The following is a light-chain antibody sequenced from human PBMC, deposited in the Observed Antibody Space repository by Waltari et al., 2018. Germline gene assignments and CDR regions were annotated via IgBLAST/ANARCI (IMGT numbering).Light chain of an antibody. V-gene: IGKV3-20*01. J-gene: IGKJ2*01. CDR1: QSVSNNN. CDR3: QLYGSSPGDT. Sequence: EIVLTQSPGTLPLSPGERATLSCRASQSVSNNNLAWYQQKPGQPPRLLIYGASSRASGLPDRFMGSGSGTDFTLTISRLEPEDFAVYYCQLYGSSPGDTFGQGTKLEIK. CDR2: GAS.